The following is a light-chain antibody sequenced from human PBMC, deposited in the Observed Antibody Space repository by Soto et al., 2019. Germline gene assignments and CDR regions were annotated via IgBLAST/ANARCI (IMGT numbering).Light chain of an antibody. CDR2: GAS. CDR3: QQYNNWPLT. CDR1: QSVSSSY. Sequence: EMVLTQSPGTLSLSPGERATLSCRASQSVSSSYLAWYQQKPGQAPRLLIYGASTRATGIPARFSGSGSGTEFTLTISSLQSEDFAVYYCQQYNNWPLTFGGATK. V-gene: IGKV3-15*01. J-gene: IGKJ4*01.